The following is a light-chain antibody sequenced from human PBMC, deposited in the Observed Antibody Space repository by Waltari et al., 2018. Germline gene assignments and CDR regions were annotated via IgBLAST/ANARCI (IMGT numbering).Light chain of an antibody. CDR1: QSVSTIS. V-gene: IGKV3-20*01. J-gene: IGKJ4*01. Sequence: ESATLTCRASQSVSTISLAWYQQNAGQAPRLLIYSTSNRAPGIPDRFSGSGSGTDFALTISSLEPEDSAMYYCQQYDGAVVTFGGGTKVEIK. CDR2: STS. CDR3: QQYDGAVVT.